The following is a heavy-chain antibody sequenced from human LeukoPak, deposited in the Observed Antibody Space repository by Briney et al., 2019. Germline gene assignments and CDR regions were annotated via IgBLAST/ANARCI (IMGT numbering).Heavy chain of an antibody. CDR3: ARDEGGDTSGSDY. J-gene: IGHJ4*02. CDR2: ISSSSSYI. CDR1: GFTFSSYS. V-gene: IGHV3-21*01. D-gene: IGHD3-10*01. Sequence: GGSLRLSCAASGFTFSSYSMNWVRQAPGKGLEWVSSISSSSSYIYYADSVKGRFTISRDNAKDSLYLQMNSLRAEDTAVYYCARDEGGDTSGSDYWGQGTLVTVSS.